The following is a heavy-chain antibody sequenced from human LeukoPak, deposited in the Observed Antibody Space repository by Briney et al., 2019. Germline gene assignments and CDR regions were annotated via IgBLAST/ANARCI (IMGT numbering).Heavy chain of an antibody. CDR3: AKALLGHVYYYDSSGYIDI. Sequence: GGSLRLSXAASGFTFSSYAMSWVRQAPGKGLEWLSAISGSGGSTYYADSVKGRFTISRDNSKNTLYLQMNSLRAEDTAVYYCAKALLGHVYYYDSSGYIDIWGQGTMVTVSS. CDR1: GFTFSSYA. V-gene: IGHV3-23*01. D-gene: IGHD3-22*01. J-gene: IGHJ3*02. CDR2: ISGSGGST.